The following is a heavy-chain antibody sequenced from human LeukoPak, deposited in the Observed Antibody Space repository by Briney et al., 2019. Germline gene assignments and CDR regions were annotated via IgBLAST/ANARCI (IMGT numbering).Heavy chain of an antibody. J-gene: IGHJ4*02. CDR3: AKRRDYDSTGYYFTPYYFDY. CDR1: GFTFSSYA. D-gene: IGHD3-22*01. V-gene: IGHV3-23*01. CDR2: ISGRGDST. Sequence: GRSLRLSCAASGFTFSSYAMTWVRQGPGKGLECVSSISGRGDSTYYVDSVKGRFSISRANSKNTVFLQMNTLRAEDTAVYYCAKRRDYDSTGYYFTPYYFDYWGQGTLVTVSS.